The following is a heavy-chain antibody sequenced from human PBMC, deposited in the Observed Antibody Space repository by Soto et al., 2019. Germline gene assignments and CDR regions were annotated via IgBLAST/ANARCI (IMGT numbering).Heavy chain of an antibody. CDR1: GGTFSSYA. V-gene: IGHV1-69*01. J-gene: IGHJ4*02. CDR2: IIPIFVTA. CDR3: ASRAVAGPQVFDY. D-gene: IGHD6-19*01. Sequence: QVQLVQSGAEVKKPGSSVKVSCKASGGTFSSYAISWVRQAPGQGLEWMGGIIPIFVTANYAQKFQSRVTITADESTSTAYMELSSLRSEDTAVYYCASRAVAGPQVFDYWGQGTLVTVSS.